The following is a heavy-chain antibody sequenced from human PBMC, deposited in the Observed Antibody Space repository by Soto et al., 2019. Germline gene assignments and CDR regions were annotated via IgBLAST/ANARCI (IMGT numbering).Heavy chain of an antibody. CDR3: ARDPVAGTYFDY. D-gene: IGHD6-19*01. CDR2: INAFNGNT. V-gene: IGHV1-18*01. CDR1: GYTFISYG. J-gene: IGHJ4*02. Sequence: QVQLVQSGAEVKKPGASVKVSCKASGYTFISYGISWVRQATGQGLEWMGWINAFNGNTNYAQKLQGRVTMTRDTSTSTAYMELRSLRSDDTAVYYCARDPVAGTYFDYWGQGTLVTVSS.